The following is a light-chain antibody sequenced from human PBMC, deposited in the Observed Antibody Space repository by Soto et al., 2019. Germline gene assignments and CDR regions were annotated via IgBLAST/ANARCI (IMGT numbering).Light chain of an antibody. CDR2: EGS. CDR1: SSDVGSYNL. V-gene: IGLV2-23*01. J-gene: IGLJ1*01. Sequence: QSALPQPASVSGSPGQSITISCTGTSSDVGSYNLVSWYQQHPGKAPKLMIYEGSKRPSGVSNRFSGSKSGNTASLTISGLQAEDEADYYCCSYAGSSTPLYVFGTGTKVTVL. CDR3: CSYAGSSTPLYV.